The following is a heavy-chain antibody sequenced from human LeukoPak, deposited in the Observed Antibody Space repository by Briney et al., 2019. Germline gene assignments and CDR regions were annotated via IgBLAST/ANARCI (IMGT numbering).Heavy chain of an antibody. Sequence: GASVKVSCKASGYTFTGYYMHWVRQAPGQGLEWMGWINPNSGGTNYARKFQGRVTMTRDTSISTAYMELSRLRSDDTAVYYCARDLPPLGDYSYGYIESAFDIWGQGTMVTVSS. CDR1: GYTFTGYY. D-gene: IGHD5-18*01. J-gene: IGHJ3*02. V-gene: IGHV1-2*02. CDR3: ARDLPPLGDYSYGYIESAFDI. CDR2: INPNSGGT.